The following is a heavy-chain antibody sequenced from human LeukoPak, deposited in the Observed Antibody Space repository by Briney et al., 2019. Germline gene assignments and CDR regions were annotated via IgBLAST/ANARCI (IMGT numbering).Heavy chain of an antibody. CDR1: GYSFTSYW. J-gene: IGHJ4*02. CDR2: IYPGDSVT. D-gene: IGHD3-22*01. V-gene: IGHV5-51*01. CDR3: ARHEPGPYDSPDY. Sequence: GESLKISWKGSGYSFTSYWIGLVRQIPGKGVGWMGIIYPGDSVTRYSPFFQGQVTIPDNQPISPAYLQWRSLGSTDIAMYYCARHEPGPYDSPDYWGQGTLVSVSS.